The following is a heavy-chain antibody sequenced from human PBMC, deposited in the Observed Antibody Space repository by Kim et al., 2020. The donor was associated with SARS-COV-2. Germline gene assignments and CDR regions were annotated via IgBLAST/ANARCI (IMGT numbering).Heavy chain of an antibody. CDR2: ISSGSSII. D-gene: IGHD1-1*01. Sequence: GGSLRLSCAASGFSFSSFSMNWVRQAPGKGLEWVSSISSGSSIIYYADSVKGRFTITRDNAKNTLYLQLNILRVEDTAVYYCARKLGTDGYKLYRISFDCWGQGDLVTVSS. J-gene: IGHJ4*02. CDR3: ARKLGTDGYKLYRISFDC. CDR1: GFSFSSFS. V-gene: IGHV3-21*01.